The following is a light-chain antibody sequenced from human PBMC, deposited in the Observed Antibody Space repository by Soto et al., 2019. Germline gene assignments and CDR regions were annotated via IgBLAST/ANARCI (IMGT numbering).Light chain of an antibody. CDR2: GNS. V-gene: IGLV1-40*01. CDR1: SSNIGAGYD. CDR3: QSYDSSLRGSVV. J-gene: IGLJ2*01. Sequence: QPVLTQPPSVSGAQGQRVTISCTGSSSNIGAGYDVHWYQQLPGTAPKLLIYGNSNRPSGVPDRFSGSKSGTSASLAITGLQAEDESDYYCQSYDSSLRGSVVFGGGTKVTVL.